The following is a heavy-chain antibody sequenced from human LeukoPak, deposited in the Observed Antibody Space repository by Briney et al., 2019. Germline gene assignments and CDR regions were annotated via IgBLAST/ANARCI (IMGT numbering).Heavy chain of an antibody. V-gene: IGHV4-59*01. D-gene: IGHD2-21*02. CDR3: ARYPPAYCGGDCYSP. Sequence: SETLSLTCTVSGGSISSYYWSWIRQPPGKGLEWIGYIYYSGSTNYNPSLKSRVTISVDTSKNQFSLKLSSVTAADTAVYYCARYPPAYCGGDCYSPWGRGTLVTVSS. J-gene: IGHJ4*02. CDR2: IYYSGST. CDR1: GGSISSYY.